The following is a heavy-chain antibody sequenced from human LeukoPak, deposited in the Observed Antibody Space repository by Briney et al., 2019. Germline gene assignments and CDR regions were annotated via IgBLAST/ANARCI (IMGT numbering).Heavy chain of an antibody. V-gene: IGHV3-30*02. Sequence: GGSLRLSCAASGFSLINSDMHWVRQAPGKGLEWVAFTHYDGSEKRYADSLKGRFTISRDNSKNTLYLQMNSLRGEDAAVYYCARNRVGFHYADAFDMWGQGTMVTVSS. CDR3: ARNRVGFHYADAFDM. D-gene: IGHD5-24*01. CDR1: GFSLINSD. J-gene: IGHJ3*02. CDR2: THYDGSEK.